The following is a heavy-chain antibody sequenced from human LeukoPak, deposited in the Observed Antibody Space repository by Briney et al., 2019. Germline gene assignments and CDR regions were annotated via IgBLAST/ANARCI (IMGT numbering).Heavy chain of an antibody. CDR2: INPSGGST. J-gene: IGHJ3*02. Sequence: ASVKVSCKASGYTFTSYYMHWVRQAPGQGPEWMGIINPSGGSTSYAQKFQGRVTMTRDTSTSTVYMELSSLRSEDTAVYYCARDLRFLEWLFDAFDIWGQGTMVTVSS. CDR1: GYTFTSYY. V-gene: IGHV1-46*01. D-gene: IGHD3-3*01. CDR3: ARDLRFLEWLFDAFDI.